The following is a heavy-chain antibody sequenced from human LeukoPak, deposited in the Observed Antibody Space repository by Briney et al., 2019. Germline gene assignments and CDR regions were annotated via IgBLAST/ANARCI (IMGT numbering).Heavy chain of an antibody. J-gene: IGHJ6*03. CDR1: GYTLTELS. V-gene: IGHV1-24*01. D-gene: IGHD3-10*01. CDR3: ARSAGVRGVMWYYYYYMDV. Sequence: ASVKVSCKVSGYTLTELSMHWVRQAPGKGLEWMGGFDPEDGETIYAQKFQGRVTMTEDTSTDTAYMELSSLRSEDTAVYYCARSAGVRGVMWYYYYYMDVWGKGTTVSVSS. CDR2: FDPEDGET.